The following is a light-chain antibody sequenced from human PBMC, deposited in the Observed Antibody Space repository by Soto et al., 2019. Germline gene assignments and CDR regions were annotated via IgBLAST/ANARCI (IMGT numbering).Light chain of an antibody. CDR2: DAS. CDR3: QQYNSYSQT. V-gene: IGKV1-5*01. J-gene: IGKJ1*01. Sequence: DIQMTQSPSTLSASVGDRVTITCRASQSISSWLAWYQQQPGKAPKLLIYDASSLESGVPSRFSGSGSGTEFTLTISSLQPDDFATYYCQQYNSYSQTFGQGTKEEIK. CDR1: QSISSW.